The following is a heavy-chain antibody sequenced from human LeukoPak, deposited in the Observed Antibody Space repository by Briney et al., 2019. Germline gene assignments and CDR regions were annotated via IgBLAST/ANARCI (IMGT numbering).Heavy chain of an antibody. CDR2: INYSGST. Sequence: SETLSLTCAVYGGSFSGNYWSWIRQPPGKGLEWIGEINYSGSTNYNPSLKSRVTISVDTSKNQFSLKLSSVTAADTAVYYCAREDRWLQLNAFDIWGQGTMVTVSS. CDR1: GGSFSGNY. CDR3: AREDRWLQLNAFDI. J-gene: IGHJ3*02. D-gene: IGHD5-24*01. V-gene: IGHV4-34*01.